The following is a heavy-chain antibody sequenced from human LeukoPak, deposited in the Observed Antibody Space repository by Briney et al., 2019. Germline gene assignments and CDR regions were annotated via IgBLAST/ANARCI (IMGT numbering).Heavy chain of an antibody. CDR2: IYYSGST. CDR1: GGSISSSSYY. V-gene: IGHV4-39*07. D-gene: IGHD6-13*01. CDR3: AREAQQLVQRMVRNWFDP. J-gene: IGHJ5*02. Sequence: SETLSLACTVSGGSISSSSYYWGWIRQPPGKGLEWIGSIYYSGSTYYNPSLKSRVTISVDTSKNQFSLKLSSVTAADTAVYYCAREAQQLVQRMVRNWFDPWGQGTLVTVSS.